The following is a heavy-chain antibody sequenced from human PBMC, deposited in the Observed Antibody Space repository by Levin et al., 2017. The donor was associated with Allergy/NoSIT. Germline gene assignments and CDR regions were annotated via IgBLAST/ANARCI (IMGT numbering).Heavy chain of an antibody. Sequence: QPGGSLRLSCAASGFTFSSYYMHWLRQAPGKGLVWVSRIHPDGSGTTYADSVKGRFTISRDNARNTLYLEVNSLTADDTALYYCAKTRGTNSWFTGRFDYWGQGTQVTVSS. J-gene: IGHJ4*02. V-gene: IGHV3-74*01. CDR1: GFTFSSYY. CDR2: IHPDGSGT. D-gene: IGHD6-13*01. CDR3: AKTRGTNSWFTGRFDY.